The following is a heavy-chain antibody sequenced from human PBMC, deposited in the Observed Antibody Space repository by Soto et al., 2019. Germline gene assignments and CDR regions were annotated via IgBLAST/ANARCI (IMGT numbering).Heavy chain of an antibody. CDR3: ARIAAVAGTGRGD. V-gene: IGHV4-34*02. Sequence: QVQLQQWGAGLLKPSDTLSLTCAVYGGSFSGYYWSWIRKPPGKVLEWIGEVNPSGGTNYNPSLKRRVNKSIDTSKNQVSLKLSSVTATDTSVYYCARIAAVAGTGRGDWGQGTLVTVSS. J-gene: IGHJ4*02. CDR1: GGSFSGYY. D-gene: IGHD6-13*01. CDR2: VNPSGGT.